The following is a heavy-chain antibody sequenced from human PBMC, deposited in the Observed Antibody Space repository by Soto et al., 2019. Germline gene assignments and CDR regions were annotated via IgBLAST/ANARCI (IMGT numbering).Heavy chain of an antibody. CDR1: GFTFDDYA. Sequence: EVHLVESGGSVVRPGGSLRLSCAASGFTFDDYALSWVRQGPGKGLEWVSHITWNGDSTTYAESVRGRFTISRDNAKNSLSLQMNRLRAEVTALYCCARAAMYGHYPRHFDYWGQGTLVTVSS. V-gene: IGHV3-20*04. CDR3: ARAAMYGHYPRHFDY. J-gene: IGHJ4*02. CDR2: ITWNGDST. D-gene: IGHD4-17*01.